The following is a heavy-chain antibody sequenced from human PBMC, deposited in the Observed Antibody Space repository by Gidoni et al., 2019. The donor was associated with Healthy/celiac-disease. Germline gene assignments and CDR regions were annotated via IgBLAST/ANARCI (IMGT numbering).Heavy chain of an antibody. CDR2: ISYDGSNK. CDR1: GFTFSSYA. D-gene: IGHD2-8*02. J-gene: IGHJ4*02. V-gene: IGHV3-30-3*01. CDR3: ARYWPERGGFDY. Sequence: QVQLVESGGGVVPPGRSLRLSCAASGFTFSSYAMHWVRQAPGKGLEWVAVISYDGSNKYYADSVKGRFTISRDNSKNTLYLQMNSLRAEDTAVYYCARYWPERGGFDYWGQGTLVTVSS.